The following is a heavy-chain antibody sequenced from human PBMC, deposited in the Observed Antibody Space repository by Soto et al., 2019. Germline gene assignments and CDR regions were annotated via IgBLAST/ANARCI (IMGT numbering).Heavy chain of an antibody. CDR2: ISAYNGNT. CDR1: GYTFTSYG. Sequence: QVQLVQSGAEVKKPGASVKVSCKASGYTFTSYGISWVRQAPGQGLEWMGWISAYNGNTNYAQKLQGRVTMTTDTSTSTAYMELRSLRSDDTAVYYCARDNIVVVPGPNLREAYYYYYMDVWGKGTTVTVSS. J-gene: IGHJ6*03. CDR3: ARDNIVVVPGPNLREAYYYYYMDV. V-gene: IGHV1-18*01. D-gene: IGHD2-2*01.